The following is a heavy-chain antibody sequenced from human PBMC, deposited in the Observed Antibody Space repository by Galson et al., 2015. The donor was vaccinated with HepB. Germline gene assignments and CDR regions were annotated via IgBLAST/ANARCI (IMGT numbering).Heavy chain of an antibody. D-gene: IGHD4-17*01. J-gene: IGHJ4*02. CDR2: ISAYNGNT. CDR1: GYTFTSYG. V-gene: IGHV1-18*01. Sequence: SVKVSCKASGYTFTSYGISWVRQAPGQGLEWMGWISAYNGNTNYAQKLQGRVTMTTDTSTSTAYMELSSLKASDTAMYYCARHGRVGYGDPVDYWGQGTLVTVSS. CDR3: ARHGRVGYGDPVDY.